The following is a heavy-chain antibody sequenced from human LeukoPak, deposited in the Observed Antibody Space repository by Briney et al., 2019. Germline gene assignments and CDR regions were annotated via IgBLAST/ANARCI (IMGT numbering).Heavy chain of an antibody. CDR2: ISAYNGNT. D-gene: IGHD6-19*01. CDR3: ARARYSSGPFDY. J-gene: IGHJ4*02. CDR1: GYTFTSYG. V-gene: IGHV1-18*01. Sequence: ASVKVSCKTSGYTFTSYGISWVRQAPGQGLEWMGWISAYNGNTNYAQKLQGRVTMTTDTSTSTAYMELRSLRSGDTAVYYCARARYSSGPFDYWGQGTLVTVSS.